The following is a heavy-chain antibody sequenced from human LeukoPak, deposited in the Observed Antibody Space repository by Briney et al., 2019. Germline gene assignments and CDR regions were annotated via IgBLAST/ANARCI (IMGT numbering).Heavy chain of an antibody. Sequence: PSETLSLTCTVSGGSISSSSYYWGWIRQPPGKGLEWIGSIYYSGSTYYNPSLKSRVTISVDTSKNQFSLSLISVTAADTAVYFCARSREGLILPYFFYHWGQGTLVTVSS. CDR1: GGSISSSSYY. CDR3: ARSREGLILPYFFYH. CDR2: IYYSGST. D-gene: IGHD1-26*01. V-gene: IGHV4-39*07. J-gene: IGHJ4*02.